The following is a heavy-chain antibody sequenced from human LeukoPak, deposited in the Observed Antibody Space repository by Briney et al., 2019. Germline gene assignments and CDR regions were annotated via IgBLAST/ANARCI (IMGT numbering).Heavy chain of an antibody. D-gene: IGHD4-11*01. CDR2: IRSNTGGT. V-gene: IGHV1-2*07. CDR3: ARHNYDFDFDY. Sequence: ASVKVSCKASGYTSTDLHIHWVRQAPGQALEWMGFIRSNTGGTSYAHKFQGRVTMTRDTSISTAYMELSGLTSDDTAVYFCARHNYDFDFDYWGQGTLVTVSS. J-gene: IGHJ4*02. CDR1: GYTSTDLH.